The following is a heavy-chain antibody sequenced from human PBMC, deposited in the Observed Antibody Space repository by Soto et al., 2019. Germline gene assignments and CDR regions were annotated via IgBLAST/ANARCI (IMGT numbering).Heavy chain of an antibody. CDR1: GFTFSSYA. V-gene: IGHV3-30-3*01. CDR2: ISYDGSNK. Sequence: GGSLRLSCAAPGFTFSSYAMHWFRQAPGKGLEWVAVISYDGSNKYYADSVKGRFTISRDNSKNTLYLQMNSLRAEDTAVYYCARDHAAAGFDYWGQGTLVTVSS. CDR3: ARDHAAAGFDY. D-gene: IGHD2-15*01. J-gene: IGHJ4*02.